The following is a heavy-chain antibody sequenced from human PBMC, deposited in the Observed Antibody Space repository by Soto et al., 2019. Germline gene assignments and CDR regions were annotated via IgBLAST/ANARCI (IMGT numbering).Heavy chain of an antibody. CDR3: ARVPSSSGRAHFDY. CDR2: IPYVGGNK. CDR1: GFTFSSYA. Sequence: QVQLVESGGGVVQPGRSLRLSCAASGFTFSSYAMHWVRQAPGKGLGWVAVIPYVGGNKYYADSVKGRFTSSTDNAKNTLYLQMNSLRAEDTAVYYCARVPSSSGRAHFDYWGQGTLVTVSS. D-gene: IGHD2-15*01. J-gene: IGHJ4*02. V-gene: IGHV3-30*04.